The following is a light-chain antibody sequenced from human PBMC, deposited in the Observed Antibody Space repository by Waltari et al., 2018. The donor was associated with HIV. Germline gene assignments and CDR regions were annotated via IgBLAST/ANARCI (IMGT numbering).Light chain of an antibody. Sequence: TQYPATLSVSPGARATLPCTASQRVSDNLAWYHQKPGQPPRRLIYDTSARASGVPARFSGSGSGTDFTLTISSLEAEDVGFFSCQQRSGRPLYTFGQGTRL. CDR1: QRVSDN. CDR2: DTS. CDR3: QQRSGRPLYT. J-gene: IGKJ2*01. V-gene: IGKV3-11*01.